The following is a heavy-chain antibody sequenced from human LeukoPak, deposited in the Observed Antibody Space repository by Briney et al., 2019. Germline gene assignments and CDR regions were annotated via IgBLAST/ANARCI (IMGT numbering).Heavy chain of an antibody. J-gene: IGHJ4*02. CDR1: GFTVSSYY. V-gene: IGHV3-66*01. CDR2: IYSGGST. CDR3: ARDSKHYYDTSGYVIFDY. D-gene: IGHD3-22*01. Sequence: EGSLRLSCAGSGFTVSSYYMSWVRQAPGKGLEWVSVIYSGGSTYYADSVKGRFTISRDNSKNTLYLQMNSLRAEDTAVYYCARDSKHYYDTSGYVIFDYWGQGTLVIVTS.